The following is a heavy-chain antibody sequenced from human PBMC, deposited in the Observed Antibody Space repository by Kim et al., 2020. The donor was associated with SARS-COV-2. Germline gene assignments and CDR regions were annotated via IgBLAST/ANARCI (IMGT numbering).Heavy chain of an antibody. Sequence: ASVKVSCKASGYTFTGYYMHWVRQAPGQGLEWMGRINPNSGGTNYAQKFQGRVTMTRDTSISTAYMELSRLRSDDTAVYYCAREFMTTTRLYNSIGYWGQGTLVTVSS. J-gene: IGHJ4*02. CDR1: GYTFTGYY. CDR2: INPNSGGT. CDR3: AREFMTTTRLYNSIGY. V-gene: IGHV1-2*06. D-gene: IGHD4-17*01.